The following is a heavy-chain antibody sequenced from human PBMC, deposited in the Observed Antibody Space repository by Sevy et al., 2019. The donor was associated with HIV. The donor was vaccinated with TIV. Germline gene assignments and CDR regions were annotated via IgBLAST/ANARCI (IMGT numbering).Heavy chain of an antibody. J-gene: IGHJ6*03. CDR3: ARTPHEVQSRLPEDFFYMDV. D-gene: IGHD5-18*01. Sequence: ASVKVSCKASGYTFTDNYIHWVRQAPGQGLEWMGWINPRSGGTDYAHHFQGRVTMTRDTSISTAYMELSELTSDDTATYFCARTPHEVQSRLPEDFFYMDVWGQGTTVTVSS. V-gene: IGHV1-2*02. CDR2: INPRSGGT. CDR1: GYTFTDNY.